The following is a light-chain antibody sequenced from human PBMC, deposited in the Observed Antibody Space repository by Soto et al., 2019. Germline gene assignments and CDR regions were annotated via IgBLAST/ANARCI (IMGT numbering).Light chain of an antibody. V-gene: IGKV1-33*01. J-gene: IGKJ1*01. CDR1: QDISKY. CDR3: QQCYTSPWT. CDR2: DAS. Sequence: IHRTPSPSSLSASVGNSVTITCKASQDISKYLDWYQQKPGKAPNILIYDASNLETGVPSRFSGSGSGTDFSLTISSLQNDDFATYYCQQCYTSPWTFGQGTKVDIK.